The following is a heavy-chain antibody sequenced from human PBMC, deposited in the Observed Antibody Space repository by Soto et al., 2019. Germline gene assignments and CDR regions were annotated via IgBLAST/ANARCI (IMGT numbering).Heavy chain of an antibody. CDR3: ARDLWGGPDYYYYYGMDV. D-gene: IGHD3-16*01. CDR1: GFTFSSYG. V-gene: IGHV3-33*08. CDR2: IWYDGSNK. Sequence: HPGGSLRLSCAASGFTFSSYGMHWVRQAPGKGLEWVAVIWYDGSNKYYADSVKGRFTISRDNSKNTLYLQMNSLRAEDTAVYYCARDLWGGPDYYYYYGMDVWGQGTTVTVSS. J-gene: IGHJ6*02.